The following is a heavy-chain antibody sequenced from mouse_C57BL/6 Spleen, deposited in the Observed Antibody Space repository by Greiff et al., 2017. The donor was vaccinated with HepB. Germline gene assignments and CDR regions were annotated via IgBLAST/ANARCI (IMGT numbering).Heavy chain of an antibody. D-gene: IGHD1-1*01. J-gene: IGHJ2*01. Sequence: EVQLQESGGGLVKPGGSLKLSCAASGFTFSDYGMHWVRQAPEKGLEWVAYISSGSSTIYYADTVKGRFTISRDNAKNTLFLQMTSLRSEDTAMYYCAILYYYGSSTPFDYWGQGTTLTVSS. CDR2: ISSGSSTI. CDR3: AILYYYGSSTPFDY. CDR1: GFTFSDYG. V-gene: IGHV5-17*01.